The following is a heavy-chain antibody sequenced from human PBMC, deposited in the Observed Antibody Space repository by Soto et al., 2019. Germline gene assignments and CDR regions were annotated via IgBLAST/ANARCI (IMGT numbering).Heavy chain of an antibody. CDR2: MSHSGGT. D-gene: IGHD1-1*01. Sequence: QEQLQQWGAGLLKPSETLSLTCAVYGGFVSSGNYYWSWIRQPPGKGLEWIGEMSHSGGTHFNPSLKSPVTISVDTSKNQFSLKMSSVTAADPALYYCARVERGTATTVVDAFDIWGPGTMVTVSS. CDR1: GGFVSSGNYY. CDR3: ARVERGTATTVVDAFDI. J-gene: IGHJ3*02. V-gene: IGHV4-34*01.